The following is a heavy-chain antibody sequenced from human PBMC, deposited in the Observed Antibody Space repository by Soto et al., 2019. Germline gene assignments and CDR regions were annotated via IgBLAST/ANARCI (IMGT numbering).Heavy chain of an antibody. CDR3: ARDRHYYGSGSKKDY. D-gene: IGHD3-10*01. V-gene: IGHV1-18*01. Sequence: QVQLVQSGAEVKKPGASVKVSCKASGYTFTSYGISWVRQAPGQGLEWMGWISAYNGNTNYAQKLQGRVTMTTDTSTSTGYMELRSLRSDDTAVYYCARDRHYYGSGSKKDYWGQGTLVTVSS. CDR2: ISAYNGNT. J-gene: IGHJ4*02. CDR1: GYTFTSYG.